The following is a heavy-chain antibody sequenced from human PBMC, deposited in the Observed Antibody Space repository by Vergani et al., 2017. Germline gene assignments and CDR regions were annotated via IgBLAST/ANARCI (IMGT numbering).Heavy chain of an antibody. J-gene: IGHJ6*02. CDR1: ANSFTNYW. CDR3: ARHRGYYYDNSNYRYYYYGMDV. Sequence: EVQLVQSGAEVKKPGESLKISCQGSANSFTNYWIAWVRQMPGKGLELMGIIYTGDSDTKYSPSFQGQVTISADKSISTAYLQWSSLKASDSAMYYCARHRGYYYDNSNYRYYYYGMDVWGQGTTVIVSS. V-gene: IGHV5-51*01. D-gene: IGHD3-22*01. CDR2: IYTGDSDT.